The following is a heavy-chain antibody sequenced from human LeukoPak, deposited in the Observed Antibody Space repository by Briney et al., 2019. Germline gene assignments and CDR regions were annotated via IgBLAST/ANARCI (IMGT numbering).Heavy chain of an antibody. V-gene: IGHV3-23*01. CDR2: ISGNGGDT. CDR3: AKDLSRTDVRSFDM. CDR1: GITFSNSA. J-gene: IGHJ3*02. D-gene: IGHD4-17*01. Sequence: GGSLRLSCVPSGITFSNSALSWVRQAPGKGLEWVLGISGNGGDTYYADSVKGRFTISRDNSKNTLYLQMNSLRAEDTALYYCAKDLSRTDVRSFDMWGQGTMVTVSS.